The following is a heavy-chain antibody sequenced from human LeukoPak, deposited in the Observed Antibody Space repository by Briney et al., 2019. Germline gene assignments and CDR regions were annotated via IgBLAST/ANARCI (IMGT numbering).Heavy chain of an antibody. CDR3: ARDVYSSGFAGYFDY. D-gene: IGHD5-18*01. V-gene: IGHV3-30-3*01. CDR1: GFTFSSYA. CDR2: ISYDGSNK. Sequence: GGSLRLSCAASGFTFSSYAMHWVRQAPGKGLEWVAVISYDGSNKYYADSVKGRFTISRDNSKNTLYLQMNSLRAEDTAVYYCARDVYSSGFAGYFDYWGQGTLVTVSS. J-gene: IGHJ4*02.